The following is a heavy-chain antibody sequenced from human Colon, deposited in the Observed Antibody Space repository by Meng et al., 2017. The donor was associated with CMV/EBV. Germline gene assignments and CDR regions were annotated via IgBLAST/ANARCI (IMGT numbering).Heavy chain of an antibody. J-gene: IGHJ6*02. CDR3: ARARGGANHYYHGMDV. D-gene: IGHD4/OR15-4a*01. CDR1: GFPFTSYS. CDR2: ILPVLDVG. V-gene: IGHV1-69*10. Sequence: SVKVSCKASGFPFTSYSFTWVRQAPGQGLEWLGGILPVLDVGHHAQKFQGRVTITADKSTSTAYMELSSLRSDDTAVYYCARARGGANHYYHGMDVWGQGTTVTVSS.